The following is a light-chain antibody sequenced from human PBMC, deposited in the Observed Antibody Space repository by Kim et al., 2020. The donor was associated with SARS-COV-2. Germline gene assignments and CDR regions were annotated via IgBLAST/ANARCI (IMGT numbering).Light chain of an antibody. Sequence: GQSFAISCTGTSSDVGGYNYVSWYQQHPGKAPKLMIYEVTKRPSGVPDRFSGSKSDNTASLTVSGLQAEDEADYYCSSYGGSNNLLFGGGTKLTVL. CDR3: SSYGGSNNLL. V-gene: IGLV2-8*01. CDR2: EVT. J-gene: IGLJ2*01. CDR1: SSDVGGYNY.